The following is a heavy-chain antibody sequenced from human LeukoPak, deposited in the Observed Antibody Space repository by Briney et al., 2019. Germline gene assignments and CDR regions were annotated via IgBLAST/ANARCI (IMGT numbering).Heavy chain of an antibody. J-gene: IGHJ3*02. CDR2: INPNSGGT. V-gene: IGHV1-2*02. Sequence: ASVKVSCKASGYTFTGYYMHWVRQAPGQGLEWMGWINPNSGGTNYAQKFQGRVTMTRDTSISTAYMELSRLRSDDTAVYYRAKQRELRYFDWSHAFDIWGQGTMVTVSS. CDR1: GYTFTGYY. D-gene: IGHD3-9*01. CDR3: AKQRELRYFDWSHAFDI.